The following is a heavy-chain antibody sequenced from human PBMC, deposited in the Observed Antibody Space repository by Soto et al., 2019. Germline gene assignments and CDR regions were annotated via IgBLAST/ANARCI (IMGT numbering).Heavy chain of an antibody. Sequence: QVQLVQPGAEVKKPGSSVNVSCKASGGTFSSYAISWGRQAPGQGLEWMGGIIPIFGTAYYEQKFQGRVTITADESTSTAYMELSRLRSEDTAVYYCARDWGSGYFDYWVQGTLVNVSS. J-gene: IGHJ4*02. CDR2: IIPIFGTA. D-gene: IGHD3-16*01. CDR1: GGTFSSYA. CDR3: ARDWGSGYFDY. V-gene: IGHV1-69*12.